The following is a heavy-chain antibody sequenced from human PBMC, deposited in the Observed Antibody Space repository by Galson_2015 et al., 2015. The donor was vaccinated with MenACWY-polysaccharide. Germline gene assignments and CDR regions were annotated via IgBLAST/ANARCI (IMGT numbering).Heavy chain of an antibody. Sequence: SLRLSCAASGFTFSNSWMTWVRQAPGMGLEWVANINQDGREVYYVDSVKGRFAISRDNPKNSLYLQMNSLRPEDTAVYYCARYVTTGGQIRYFDYWGQGALVTVSS. CDR2: INQDGREV. J-gene: IGHJ4*02. CDR3: ARYVTTGGQIRYFDY. CDR1: GFTFSNSW. D-gene: IGHD3-22*01. V-gene: IGHV3-7*01.